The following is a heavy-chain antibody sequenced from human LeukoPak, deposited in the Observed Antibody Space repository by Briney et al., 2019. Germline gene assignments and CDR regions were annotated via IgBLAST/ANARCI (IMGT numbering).Heavy chain of an antibody. CDR3: ARDDIVVVPAAIGLGDYYYYGMDV. CDR2: IIPIFGTA. J-gene: IGHJ6*02. CDR1: GGTFSSYA. D-gene: IGHD2-2*01. Sequence: SVKVSCKASGGTFSSYAISWVRQAPGQGLEWMGGIIPIFGTANYAQKFQGRVTITADESTSTAYMELSSLRSEDTAVYYCARDDIVVVPAAIGLGDYYYYGMDVWGQGTTVAVSS. V-gene: IGHV1-69*01.